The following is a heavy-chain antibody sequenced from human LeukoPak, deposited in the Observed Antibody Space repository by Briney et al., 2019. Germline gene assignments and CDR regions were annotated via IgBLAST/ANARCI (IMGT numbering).Heavy chain of an antibody. V-gene: IGHV4-38-2*02. D-gene: IGHD3-9*01. CDR3: ARGDILTGYLNWFDP. Sequence: SETLSLTCTVSGYSISSGYYWGWIRQPPGKGLEWIGSIYHSRSSYYNPSLKSRVTISVDTSKNQFSLKLSSVTAADTAVYYCARGDILTGYLNWFDPWGQGTLVTVSS. J-gene: IGHJ5*02. CDR2: IYHSRSS. CDR1: GYSISSGYY.